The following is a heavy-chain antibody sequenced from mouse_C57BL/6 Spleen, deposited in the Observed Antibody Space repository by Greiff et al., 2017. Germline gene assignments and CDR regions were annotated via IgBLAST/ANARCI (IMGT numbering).Heavy chain of an antibody. J-gene: IGHJ2*01. CDR2: IHPNSGST. D-gene: IGHD1-3*01. V-gene: IGHV1-64*01. CDR3: ARGGESNDKWYYFDY. CDR1: GYTFTSYW. Sequence: QVPLQQPGAELVKPGASVKLSCKASGYTFTSYWMHWVKQRPGQGLEWIGMIHPNSGSTNYNEKFKSKATLTVDKSSSTAYMQLSSLTSEDSAVYYGARGGESNDKWYYFDYWGQGTTLTVSS.